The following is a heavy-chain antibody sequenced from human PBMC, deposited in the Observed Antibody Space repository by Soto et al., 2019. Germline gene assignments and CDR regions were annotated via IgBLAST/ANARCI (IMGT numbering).Heavy chain of an antibody. CDR2: VSAYNGNT. CDR1: GYTFTHFG. CDR3: ARDAPASGVATLDY. D-gene: IGHD3-3*01. V-gene: IGHV1-18*01. Sequence: QAQLVQSGPEVKKPGASVKVSCKASGYTFTHFGISWVRQAPGQGLEWIGWVSAYNGNTNFPQNFQGRLTLTTDTSTNTAYMELRGLTSGDTAFYYCARDAPASGVATLDYWGQGNLVTVSS. J-gene: IGHJ4*02.